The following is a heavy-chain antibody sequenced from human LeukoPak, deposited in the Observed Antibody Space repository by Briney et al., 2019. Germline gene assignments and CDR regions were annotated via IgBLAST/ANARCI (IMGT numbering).Heavy chain of an antibody. V-gene: IGHV4-59*01. CDR3: ARGYWEVDY. Sequence: PSETLSLTCTVSGGSISSYYWSWTRQPPGKGLEWIGYIYYSGSTNYNPSLKSRVTISVDTSKNQFPLKLSSVTAADTAVYYCARGYWEVDYWGQGTLVTVSS. D-gene: IGHD1-26*01. CDR1: GGSISSYY. J-gene: IGHJ4*02. CDR2: IYYSGST.